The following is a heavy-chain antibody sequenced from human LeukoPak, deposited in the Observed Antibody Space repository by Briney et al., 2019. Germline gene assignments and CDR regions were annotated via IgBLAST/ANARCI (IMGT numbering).Heavy chain of an antibody. CDR3: ARGHRGGGSYSYYYYYMDV. D-gene: IGHD1-26*01. Sequence: PSETPSLTCTVSGGSIGSYYWTWIRQPPGKGLEWIGYIYYSGSTNYNPSLKSRVTISVDTSKNQFSLKLSSVTAADTAVYYCARGHRGGGSYSYYYYYMDVWGKGTTVTVSS. J-gene: IGHJ6*03. CDR1: GGSIGSYY. V-gene: IGHV4-59*01. CDR2: IYYSGST.